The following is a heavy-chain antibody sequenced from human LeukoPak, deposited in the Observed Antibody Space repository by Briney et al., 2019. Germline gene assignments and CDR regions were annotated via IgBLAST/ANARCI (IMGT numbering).Heavy chain of an antibody. D-gene: IGHD1-1*01. J-gene: IGHJ4*02. CDR3: AKANWNPPDS. CDR2: IGGSDGST. CDR1: GFTFSTYA. Sequence: GGSLRLSCAASGFTFSTYAMSWVRQAPGKGLEWVSVIGGSDGSTNYADSVKGRFTISRDNSKNTLYLQMNSLRAEDTAVYYCAKANWNPPDSWGQGTLVTVSS. V-gene: IGHV3-23*01.